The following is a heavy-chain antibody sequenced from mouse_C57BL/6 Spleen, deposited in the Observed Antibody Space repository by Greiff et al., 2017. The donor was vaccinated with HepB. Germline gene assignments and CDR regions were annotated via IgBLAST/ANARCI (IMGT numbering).Heavy chain of an antibody. V-gene: IGHV1-55*01. J-gene: IGHJ2*01. CDR3: ARQLRLRSSDYFDD. D-gene: IGHD3-2*02. CDR1: GYTFTSYW. CDR2: IYPGSGST. Sequence: VQLQQPGAELVKPGASVKMSCKASGYTFTSYWITWVKQRPGQGLEWIGDIYPGSGSTNYNEKFKSNATLTVDTSSSTGYMQLSSLTSEDSAVYEGARQLRLRSSDYFDDWGQGTTLTVSS.